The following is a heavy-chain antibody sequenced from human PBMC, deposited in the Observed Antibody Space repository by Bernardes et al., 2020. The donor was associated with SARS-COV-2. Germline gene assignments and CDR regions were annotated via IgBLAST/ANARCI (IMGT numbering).Heavy chain of an antibody. J-gene: IGHJ6*02. D-gene: IGHD3-3*01. CDR1: GFTFSRYT. Sequence: GRSLRLSCAASGFTFSRYTMNWVRQAPGKGLEWVSSISSSSSYIYYADSMKGRFTISRDNAKNSLYLQMNSLRAEDTAVYYCARDKDFGVVIDSYSYYYGMDVWGQGTTVTVSS. CDR2: ISSSSSYI. V-gene: IGHV3-21*01. CDR3: ARDKDFGVVIDSYSYYYGMDV.